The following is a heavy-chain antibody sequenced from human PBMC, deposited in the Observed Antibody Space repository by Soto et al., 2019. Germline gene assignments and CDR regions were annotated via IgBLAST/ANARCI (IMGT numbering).Heavy chain of an antibody. Sequence: QVQLQQSGPGLVKPSGTLSLSCAVSGGSVSSENWWGWVRQPPGKGLEWIGEIYHTGSTNYNPPLKSRVTRSLDKSRNQFSLNLTSVTAADTAVYYCARDEYVYGWSLGQGTLVTVSS. D-gene: IGHD2-8*02. J-gene: IGHJ5*02. CDR2: IYHTGST. CDR3: ARDEYVYGWS. V-gene: IGHV4-4*02. CDR1: GGSVSSENW.